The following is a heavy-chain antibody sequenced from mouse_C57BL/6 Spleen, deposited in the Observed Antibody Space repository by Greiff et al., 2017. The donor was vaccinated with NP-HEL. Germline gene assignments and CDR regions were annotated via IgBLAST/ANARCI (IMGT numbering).Heavy chain of an antibody. V-gene: IGHV1-18*01. D-gene: IGHD1-1*01. CDR2: INPNNGGT. CDR1: GYTFTDYN. J-gene: IGHJ2*01. Sequence: VQLQQSGPELVKPGASVKIPCKASGYTFTDYNMDWVKQSHGKSLEWIGDINPNNGGTIYNQKFKGKATLTVDKSSSTAYMELRSLTSEDTAVYYCARREITTVVIDYWGQGTTLTVSS. CDR3: ARREITTVVIDY.